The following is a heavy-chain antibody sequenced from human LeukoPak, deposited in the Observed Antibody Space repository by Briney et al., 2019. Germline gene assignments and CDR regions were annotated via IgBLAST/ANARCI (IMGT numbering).Heavy chain of an antibody. CDR2: INSDGSST. CDR3: ARAGRRYDFWSGYLDY. D-gene: IGHD3-3*01. Sequence: PGGSLRLSCAASGFTFSSYWMHWVRQAPGKGLVWVSRINSDGSSTSYADFVKGRFTISRDNAKNTLYLQMNSLRAEDTAVYYCARAGRRYDFWSGYLDYWGQGTLVTVSS. CDR1: GFTFSSYW. J-gene: IGHJ4*02. V-gene: IGHV3-74*01.